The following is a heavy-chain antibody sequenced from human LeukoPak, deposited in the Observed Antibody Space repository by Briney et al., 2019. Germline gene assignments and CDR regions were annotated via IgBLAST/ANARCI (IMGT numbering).Heavy chain of an antibody. CDR3: ARDRSYCTGGTCYLDPYFDY. Sequence: SETLSLTCTVSGASISDYFWSWIRQSPGKGLEWIGYIYYKGDTNYNPSLTSRVTISMNTSKNQFSLKLKSVTSADTAVYYCARDRSYCTGGTCYLDPYFDYWGQGTLVTVSS. CDR1: GASISDYF. V-gene: IGHV4-59*13. CDR2: IYYKGDT. D-gene: IGHD2-8*02. J-gene: IGHJ4*02.